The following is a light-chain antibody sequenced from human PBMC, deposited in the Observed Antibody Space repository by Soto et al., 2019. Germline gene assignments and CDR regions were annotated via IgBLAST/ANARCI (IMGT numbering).Light chain of an antibody. V-gene: IGLV2-14*01. CDR1: SSDVGGYNY. J-gene: IGLJ1*01. Sequence: QSVRTQPASVSGSPGQSITISCTGTSSDVGGYNYVSWYQQHPGTAPKLMIYDVSYRPSGVSNRFSGSKSGNTASLTISGLQAEDEADYYCSSYTSSSTLVFGTGTKVTVL. CDR2: DVS. CDR3: SSYTSSSTLV.